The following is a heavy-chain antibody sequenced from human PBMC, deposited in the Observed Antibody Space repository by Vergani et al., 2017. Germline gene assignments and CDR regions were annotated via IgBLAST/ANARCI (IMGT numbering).Heavy chain of an antibody. CDR1: GGSFSGYY. J-gene: IGHJ6*02. D-gene: IGHD3-10*01. Sequence: QVQLQQWGGGLLKPSETLSLTCAVYGGSFSGYYWSWIRQPPGKGLEWIGEINHSGSTNYNPSLKSRVTISVDTSKNSFSLKLSSVTAADTAVYYCARYYYGSGSYSAQVRYYYGMDVWGQGTTVTVSS. V-gene: IGHV4-34*01. CDR2: INHSGST. CDR3: ARYYYGSGSYSAQVRYYYGMDV.